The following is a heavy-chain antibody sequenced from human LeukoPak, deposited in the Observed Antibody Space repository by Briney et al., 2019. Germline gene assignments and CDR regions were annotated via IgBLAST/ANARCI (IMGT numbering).Heavy chain of an antibody. CDR3: RAAADLNDY. V-gene: IGHV3-73*01. Sequence: AGGSLRLSCAASGLTYSGSAMHWLRQASGKGLEWLGRIRSKADSYTTAYAASAKRRFIVSRDDSKNTAYLQMNSLKTEDTAVYYCRAAADLNDYWGQGTLVTVSS. J-gene: IGHJ4*02. CDR1: GLTYSGSA. CDR2: IRSKADSYTT. D-gene: IGHD6-13*01.